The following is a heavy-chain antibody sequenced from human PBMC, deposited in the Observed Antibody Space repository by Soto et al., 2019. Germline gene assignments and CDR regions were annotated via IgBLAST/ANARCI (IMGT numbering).Heavy chain of an antibody. J-gene: IGHJ6*02. V-gene: IGHV1-69*01. D-gene: IGHD1-26*01. CDR2: IIPIFGTA. Sequence: QVQLVQSGAEVKKPGSSVKVSCKASGGTFSSYAISWVRQAPGQGLEWMGGIIPIFGTANYAQKFQGRVTITADESTSTAYMELSSLRSEDTAVYYCARSERWANSCYYYYYYGMDVWGQGTTVTVSS. CDR3: ARSERWANSCYYYYYYGMDV. CDR1: GGTFSSYA.